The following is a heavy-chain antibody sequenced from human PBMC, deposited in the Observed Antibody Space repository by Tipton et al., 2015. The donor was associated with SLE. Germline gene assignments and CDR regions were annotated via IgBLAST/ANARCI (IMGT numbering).Heavy chain of an antibody. J-gene: IGHJ3*02. D-gene: IGHD6-13*01. V-gene: IGHV3-30*02. Sequence: SLRLSCAASGFTFSSYGMHWVRQAPGKGLEWVAFIRYDGSNKYYADSVKGRFTISRDNSKNTLYLQMNSLRAEDTAVYYCARGRQQLDAFDIWGQGTMVTVSS. CDR2: IRYDGSNK. CDR3: ARGRQQLDAFDI. CDR1: GFTFSSYG.